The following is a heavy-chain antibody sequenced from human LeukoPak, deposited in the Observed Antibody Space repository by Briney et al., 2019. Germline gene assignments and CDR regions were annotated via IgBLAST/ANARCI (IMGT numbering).Heavy chain of an antibody. CDR1: GGSISSYH. J-gene: IGHJ4*02. CDR3: ARAPGGSGYYFDY. V-gene: IGHV4-59*08. CDR2: IYYSGST. D-gene: IGHD3-22*01. Sequence: PSETLSLTCTVSGGSISSYHWSWIRQPPGKGLEWIGYIYYSGSTNYNPSLKSRVTISVDTSKNQFSLKLSSVTAADTAVYYCARAPGGSGYYFDYWGQGTLVTVSS.